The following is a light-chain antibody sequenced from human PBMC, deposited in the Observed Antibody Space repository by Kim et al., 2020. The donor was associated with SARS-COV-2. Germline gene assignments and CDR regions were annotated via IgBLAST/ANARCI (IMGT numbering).Light chain of an antibody. CDR2: DVN. CDR1: TSDVGGYNS. Sequence: GQSTTISCTGTTSDVGGYNSVSWYQQHPGTTPKLIIYDVNQRPSGISNRLSGSKSGNTASLTISGLQSEDEADYHCCSYTGSDTYVFGTGTKVTVL. V-gene: IGLV2-14*04. J-gene: IGLJ1*01. CDR3: CSYTGSDTYV.